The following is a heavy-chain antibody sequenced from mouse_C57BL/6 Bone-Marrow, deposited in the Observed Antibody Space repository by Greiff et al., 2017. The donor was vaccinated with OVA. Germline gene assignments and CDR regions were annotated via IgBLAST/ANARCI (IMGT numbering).Heavy chain of an antibody. Sequence: VQLQQSGAELVRPGTSVKVSCKASGYAFTNYLIEWVKQRPGQGLEWIGVINPGSGGTNYNEKFKGKATLTADKSSSTAYMQLSSLTSEDSAVYCGARARATALPHFDYWGKGTTLTVSS. CDR3: ARARATALPHFDY. V-gene: IGHV1-54*01. CDR1: GYAFTNYL. CDR2: INPGSGGT. J-gene: IGHJ2*01. D-gene: IGHD6-1*01.